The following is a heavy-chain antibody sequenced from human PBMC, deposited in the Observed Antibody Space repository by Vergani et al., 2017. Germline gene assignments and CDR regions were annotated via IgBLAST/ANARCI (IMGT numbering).Heavy chain of an antibody. CDR2: ISSASKTI. CDR3: VRTDGYIWDY. CDR1: GFTFSSPN. D-gene: IGHD5-24*01. Sequence: VPLVESGGGLVQPGGPLRLSCAAFGFTFSSPNMNWVRQAPGKGLEWVSSISSASKTIYYADSVKGRFTISKDNAMNSLYLQMSSLRPDDTAVYYCVRTDGYIWDYWGQGTLVTISS. J-gene: IGHJ4*02. V-gene: IGHV3-48*01.